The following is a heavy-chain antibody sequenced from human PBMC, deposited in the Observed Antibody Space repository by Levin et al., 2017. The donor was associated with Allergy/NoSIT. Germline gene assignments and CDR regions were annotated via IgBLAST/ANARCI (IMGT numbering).Heavy chain of an antibody. CDR3: ARSSENWALRTFDV. J-gene: IGHJ3*01. Sequence: SQTLSLTCTVSGASIRSGGHYWIWVRRPAGRGLEWIGRVYNSGNTNSSPSLKSRVTISMDSPRNQLSLKLASVTAADSAVYYWARSSENWALRTFDVWGQGTVVTVSS. CDR1: GASIRSGGHY. V-gene: IGHV4-61*02. D-gene: IGHD7-27*01. CDR2: VYNSGNT.